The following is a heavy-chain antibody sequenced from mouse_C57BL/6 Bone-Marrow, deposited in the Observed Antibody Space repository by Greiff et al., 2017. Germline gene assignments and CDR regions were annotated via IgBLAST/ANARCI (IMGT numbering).Heavy chain of an antibody. V-gene: IGHV14-3*01. Sequence: VQLQQSVAELVRPGASVKLSCTASGFTIKNTYMHWVKQRPEQGLEWIGRIDPATGNTKYAPKFQGKATITADTSSNTAYLQLSSLTSEDTAIXYCARKGYITTVVAKGFAYWGQGTLVTVSA. CDR3: ARKGYITTVVAKGFAY. J-gene: IGHJ3*01. D-gene: IGHD1-1*01. CDR2: IDPATGNT. CDR1: GFTIKNTY.